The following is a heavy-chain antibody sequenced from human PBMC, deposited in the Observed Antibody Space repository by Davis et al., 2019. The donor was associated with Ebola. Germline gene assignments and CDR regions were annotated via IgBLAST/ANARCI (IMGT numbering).Heavy chain of an antibody. CDR1: GFTFSSYG. J-gene: IGHJ4*02. V-gene: IGHV3-30*02. Sequence: GESLKISCAASGFTFSSYGMHWVRQAPGKGLEWVAFIRYDGSNKYYADSVKGRFTTSRDNSKNTLYLQMNSLRAEDTAVYYCAKDFRSYCSSTSCTHPSDYWGQGTLVTVSS. CDR3: AKDFRSYCSSTSCTHPSDY. D-gene: IGHD2-2*01. CDR2: IRYDGSNK.